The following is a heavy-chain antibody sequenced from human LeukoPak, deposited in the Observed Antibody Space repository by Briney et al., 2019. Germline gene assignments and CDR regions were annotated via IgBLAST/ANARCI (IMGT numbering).Heavy chain of an antibody. CDR3: ARVSRALIAALYYFDY. J-gene: IGHJ4*02. CDR2: ISSSSSYI. Sequence: GGSLRLSCAASGFTFSSYSMIWVRRAPGKGLEWVSSISSSSSYIYYADSVKGRFTISRDNAKNSLYLQMNSLRAEDTAVYYCARVSRALIAALYYFDYWGQGTLVTVSS. V-gene: IGHV3-21*01. CDR1: GFTFSSYS. D-gene: IGHD6-6*01.